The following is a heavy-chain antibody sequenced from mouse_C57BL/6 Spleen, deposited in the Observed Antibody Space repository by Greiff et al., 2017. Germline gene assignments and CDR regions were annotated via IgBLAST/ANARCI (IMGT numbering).Heavy chain of an antibody. J-gene: IGHJ2*01. CDR1: GFTFSSYG. D-gene: IGHD4-1*01. CDR2: ISSGGSYT. CDR3: ARLGLGKDYFDY. Sequence: DVMLVESGGDLVKPGGSLKLSCAASGFTFSSYGMSWVRQTPDKRLEWVATISSGGSYTYYPYSVKGRFTIARDNAKNTLYLQRSSLKSEDTAMYYCARLGLGKDYFDYWGQGTTRTVAS. V-gene: IGHV5-6*02.